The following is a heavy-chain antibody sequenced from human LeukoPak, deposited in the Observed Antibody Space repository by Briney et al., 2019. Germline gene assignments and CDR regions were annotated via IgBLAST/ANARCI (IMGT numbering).Heavy chain of an antibody. Sequence: PSETLSLTCAVSGGSISSSNWWSWVRQPPGKGLEWMGEIYHSGSTNYNPSLKSRVTISVDTSKNQFSLKLSSVTAADTAVYYCAGALWFGELFHDWGQGTLVTVSS. CDR1: GGSISSSNW. CDR3: AGALWFGELFHD. J-gene: IGHJ4*02. V-gene: IGHV4-4*02. CDR2: IYHSGST. D-gene: IGHD3-10*01.